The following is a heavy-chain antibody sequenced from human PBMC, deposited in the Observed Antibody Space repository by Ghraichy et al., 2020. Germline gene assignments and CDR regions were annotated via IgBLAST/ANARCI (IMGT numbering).Heavy chain of an antibody. CDR2: ISGSGGST. D-gene: IGHD3-9*01. V-gene: IGHV3-23*01. J-gene: IGHJ4*02. CDR3: AKERYYDILTGSHFDY. Sequence: GGSLRLSCAASGFTFSSYAMSWVRQAPGKGLEWVSAISGSGGSTYYADSVKGRFTISRDNSKNTLYLQMNSLRAEDTAVYYCAKERYYDILTGSHFDYWGQGTLVTVSS. CDR1: GFTFSSYA.